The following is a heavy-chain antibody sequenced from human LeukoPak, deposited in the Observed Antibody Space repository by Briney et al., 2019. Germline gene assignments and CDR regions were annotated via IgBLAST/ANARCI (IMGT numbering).Heavy chain of an antibody. CDR1: GGSISSYY. J-gene: IGHJ3*02. CDR2: IYYSGST. Sequence: SETLSLTCTVSGGSISSYYWSWIRQPPGKGLEWIGYIYYSGSTNYNPSLKSRVTIPVDTSKKQFSLKLSSVTAADTAVYYCAKIYSYAFDIWGQGTMVTVSS. V-gene: IGHV4-59*01. CDR3: AKIYSYAFDI. D-gene: IGHD5-18*01.